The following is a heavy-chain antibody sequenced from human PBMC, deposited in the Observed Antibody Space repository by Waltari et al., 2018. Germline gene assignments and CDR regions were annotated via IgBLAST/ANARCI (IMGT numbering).Heavy chain of an antibody. D-gene: IGHD3-3*01. CDR3: AGDASGVTNFFFYF. V-gene: IGHV1-69*05. J-gene: IGHJ4*02. CDR1: GGTFSSYA. Sequence: QVQLVQSGAEVKKPGSSVKVSCKASGGTFSSYAISWVRQAPGQGLVWQGVILPIFGNANSAPKFRGGSTITTDQTPSTAYMELDKLGSGDTGVDYWAGDASGVTNFFFYFWGQGTLVTVSS. CDR2: ILPIFGNA.